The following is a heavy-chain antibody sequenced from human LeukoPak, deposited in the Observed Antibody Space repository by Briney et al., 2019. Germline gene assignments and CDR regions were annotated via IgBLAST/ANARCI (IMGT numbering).Heavy chain of an antibody. Sequence: GASVTVSCKASGGTFSSYGISWVRQAPGQGLEWMARIIPIFGTTNYAQKFQGRVTITADTSTSIAYMDLRSLRSEDTAVYYCARDYYYDSSGYHPAEYFNHWGQGTLVTVSS. CDR2: IIPIFGTT. V-gene: IGHV1-69*06. CDR1: GGTFSSYG. J-gene: IGHJ1*01. D-gene: IGHD3-22*01. CDR3: ARDYYYDSSGYHPAEYFNH.